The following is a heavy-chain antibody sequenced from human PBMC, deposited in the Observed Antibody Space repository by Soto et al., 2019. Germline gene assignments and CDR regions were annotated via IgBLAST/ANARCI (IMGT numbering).Heavy chain of an antibody. CDR2: ISAYNGNT. J-gene: IGHJ4*02. CDR1: GYTFTFYG. V-gene: IGHV1-18*01. D-gene: IGHD3-10*01. CDR3: ARVELEFGALSHVDNY. Sequence: QVQLVQSGAELRKPGASVKVSCKASGYTFTFYGITWVRQAPGQGLEWMGWISAYNGNTNYAQKLQGRVTMTTDTSTSTAYMELRSLRSDDTAVYYCARVELEFGALSHVDNYWGQGTLVTVSS.